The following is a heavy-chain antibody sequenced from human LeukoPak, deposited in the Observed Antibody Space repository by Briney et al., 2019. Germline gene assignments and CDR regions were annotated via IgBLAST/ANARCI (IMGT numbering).Heavy chain of an antibody. V-gene: IGHV3-74*01. J-gene: IGHJ4*02. D-gene: IGHD4-11*01. CDR2: SDGSSA. CDR3: ARDDYNRL. CDR1: GFTFSSYA. Sequence: GGSLRLSCAASGFTFSSYAMSWVRQAPGKGLEWVSRSDGSSATFADSVRGRFTVSRDNAKNTLYLQMNSLRAEDTAVYYCARDDYNRLWGQGTLVTVSS.